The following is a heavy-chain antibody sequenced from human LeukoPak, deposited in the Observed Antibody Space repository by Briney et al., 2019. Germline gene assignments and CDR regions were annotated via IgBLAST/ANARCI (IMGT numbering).Heavy chain of an antibody. CDR3: ARDRGYDILTGYYPFDY. D-gene: IGHD3-9*01. V-gene: IGHV1-18*01. CDR1: GYTFTRYG. J-gene: IGHJ4*02. Sequence: ASVKVSCKASGYTFTRYGISWVRQAPGQGLEWMGWISAYNGNTNYAQKLQGRVTMTTDTSTSTAYMELRSLRSDDTAVYYCARDRGYDILTGYYPFDYWGQGTLVTVSS. CDR2: ISAYNGNT.